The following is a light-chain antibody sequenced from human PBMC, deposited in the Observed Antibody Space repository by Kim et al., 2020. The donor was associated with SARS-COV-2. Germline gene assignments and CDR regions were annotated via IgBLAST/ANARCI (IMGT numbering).Light chain of an antibody. CDR1: KVGDKY. CDR3: QAWDSSTVL. Sequence: VSPGQKASITCSGEKVGDKYACWYQQRPGQSPVLVIYQDSKRPSGIPERFSGSNSGNTATLTISGTQAMDEAHYYCQAWDSSTVLFGGVIQLTVL. J-gene: IGLJ2*01. V-gene: IGLV3-1*01. CDR2: QDS.